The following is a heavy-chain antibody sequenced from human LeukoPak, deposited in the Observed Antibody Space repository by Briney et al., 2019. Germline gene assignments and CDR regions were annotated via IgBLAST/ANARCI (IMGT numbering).Heavy chain of an antibody. J-gene: IGHJ4*02. CDR2: TSYDEKTK. Sequence: TGGSLRLSCAASGFSFNTYGMHWVRQAPGKGLEWLAVTSYDEKTKFYADSIKGRFTISRDNSKNTLYLQMNGLRTEDTAVYYCAKWGDYYENSGPDFDYWGQGTLVTVSS. D-gene: IGHD3-22*01. V-gene: IGHV3-30*18. CDR1: GFSFNTYG. CDR3: AKWGDYYENSGPDFDY.